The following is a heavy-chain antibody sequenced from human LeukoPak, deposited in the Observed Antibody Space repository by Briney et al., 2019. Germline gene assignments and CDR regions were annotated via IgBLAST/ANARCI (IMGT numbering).Heavy chain of an antibody. CDR3: AKEWHIVVVTAGDAFDI. J-gene: IGHJ3*02. CDR2: ISGSGGST. Sequence: GGSLRLSCAASGFTFSSYAMSWVRQAPGKGLEWVSAISGSGGSTYYADSVKGRFTISRNNSKNTLYLRMNSLRAEDTAVYYCAKEWHIVVVTAGDAFDIWGQGTMVTVSS. CDR1: GFTFSSYA. V-gene: IGHV3-23*01. D-gene: IGHD2-21*02.